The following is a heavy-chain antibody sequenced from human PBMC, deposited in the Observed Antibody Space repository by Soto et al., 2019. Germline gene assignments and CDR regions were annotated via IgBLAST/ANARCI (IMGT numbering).Heavy chain of an antibody. J-gene: IGHJ4*02. D-gene: IGHD1-1*01. CDR2: ISGNGGRK. CDR1: GFTYSKHA. Sequence: GGSLRLSCAASGFTYSKHAMTCVRQAPGKGLEWVATISGNGGRKYYADSVKGRSIIYRDHSRYLVNLQMNTLRVEDTALYLCERDAYNGLVRPLYFDFWGQGAQVTVSS. V-gene: IGHV3-23*01. CDR3: ERDAYNGLVRPLYFDF.